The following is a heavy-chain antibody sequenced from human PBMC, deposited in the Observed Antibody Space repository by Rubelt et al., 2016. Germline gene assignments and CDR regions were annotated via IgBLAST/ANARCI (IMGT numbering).Heavy chain of an antibody. CDR2: IYYSGST. CDR3: ARDSGSMNPSFGFDP. J-gene: IGHJ5*02. D-gene: IGHD2/OR15-2a*01. CDR1: GGSISSYY. Sequence: QVQLQESGPGLVKPSETLSLTCTVSGGSISSYYWSWIRQPPGKGLEWIGYIYYSGSTNYNPSLKSRGTISVDTSKNQFSLKLSSVTAADTAVYYCARDSGSMNPSFGFDPWGQGTLVTVSS. V-gene: IGHV4-59*01.